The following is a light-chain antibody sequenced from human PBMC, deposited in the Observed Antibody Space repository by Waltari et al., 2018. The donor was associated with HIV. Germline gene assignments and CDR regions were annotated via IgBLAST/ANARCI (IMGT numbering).Light chain of an antibody. V-gene: IGKV3-15*01. CDR3: QQYDNWPFT. Sequence: EIVMTQSPATLSVSPGERATLSCRASQSVSSNLAWYQQKLGQAHRLLIYGASTRATGIPASFIGSGSGTEFTLTISSLQSEDFAVYYCQQYDNWPFTFGQGTKLEIK. CDR2: GAS. CDR1: QSVSSN. J-gene: IGKJ2*01.